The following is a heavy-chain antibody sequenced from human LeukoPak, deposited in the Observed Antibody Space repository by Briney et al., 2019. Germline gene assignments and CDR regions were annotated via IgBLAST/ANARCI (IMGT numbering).Heavy chain of an antibody. CDR3: ARDTRDAFDI. CDR1: GGSISGFY. J-gene: IGHJ3*02. CDR2: VYYSGNT. V-gene: IGHV4-59*01. Sequence: SQTLSFTCTVSGGSISGFYWNWIRQPPGKGLEWIGYVYYSGNTNYNPSLKSRVTISLDTSKNQFSLKLRSVTAADTAVYYCARDTRDAFDIWGQGTMVTVSS.